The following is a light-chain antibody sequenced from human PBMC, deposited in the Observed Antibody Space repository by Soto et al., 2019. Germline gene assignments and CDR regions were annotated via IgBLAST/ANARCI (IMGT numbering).Light chain of an antibody. V-gene: IGKV3-15*01. CDR1: QSVGTN. CDR3: QQRNIWPPVT. CDR2: GAS. Sequence: IVMTQSPSTLSVSPGERATLSCRASQSVGTNLVWYQHKPGQAPRPLIYGASIRATGIPARFSGSGSGTEFTLTITSLQSEDFAVYYCQQRNIWPPVTFGQGTRLEIK. J-gene: IGKJ5*01.